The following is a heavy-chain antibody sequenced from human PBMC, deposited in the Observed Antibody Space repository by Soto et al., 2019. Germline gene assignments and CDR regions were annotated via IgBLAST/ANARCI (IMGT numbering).Heavy chain of an antibody. D-gene: IGHD3-22*01. CDR2: ISSSSSYI. CDR3: ARLAKTYYYDSSGYDYSWYDY. J-gene: IGHJ4*02. CDR1: GFTFSSYS. V-gene: IGHV3-21*01. Sequence: GGSLRLSCAASGFTFSSYSMNWVRQAPGKGLEWVSSISSSSSYIYYADSVKGRFTISRDNAKNSLYPQMNSLRAEDTAVYYCARLAKTYYYDSSGYDYSWYDYWGQGTLVTVSS.